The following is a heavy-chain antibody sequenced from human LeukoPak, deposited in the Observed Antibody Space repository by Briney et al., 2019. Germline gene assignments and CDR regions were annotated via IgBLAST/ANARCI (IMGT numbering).Heavy chain of an antibody. CDR1: GGTFSSYA. D-gene: IGHD3-10*01. Sequence: GASVKVSCKASGGTFSSYAISWVRQAPGQGLEWMGGIIPIFGTANYAQKFQGRVTITADKSTSTAYTELSSLRSEDTAVYYCARVWGYYGSGSYLPNYYYYMDVWGKGTTVTVSS. CDR2: IIPIFGTA. V-gene: IGHV1-69*06. CDR3: ARVWGYYGSGSYLPNYYYYMDV. J-gene: IGHJ6*03.